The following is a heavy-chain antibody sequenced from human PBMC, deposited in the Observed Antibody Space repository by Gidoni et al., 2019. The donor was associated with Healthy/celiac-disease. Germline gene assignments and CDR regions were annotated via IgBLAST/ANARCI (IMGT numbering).Heavy chain of an antibody. CDR3: TTKVTYDY. CDR1: GFTFSGFA. Sequence: EVQLVESGGGLVQPGGSLKLSCAASGFTFSGFAMHWVRQASGKGLEWVGRIRSKANSYATAYAASVKGRFTISRDDSKNTAYLQMNSLKTEDTAVYYCTTKVTYDYWGQGTLVTVSS. D-gene: IGHD4-17*01. CDR2: IRSKANSYAT. V-gene: IGHV3-73*01. J-gene: IGHJ4*02.